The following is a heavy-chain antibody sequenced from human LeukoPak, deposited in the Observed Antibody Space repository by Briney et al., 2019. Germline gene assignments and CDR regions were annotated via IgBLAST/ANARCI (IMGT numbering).Heavy chain of an antibody. J-gene: IGHJ3*02. V-gene: IGHV4-39*01. CDR1: GGSISSSSYY. Sequence: SETLSLTCTVSGGSISSSSYYWGWIRQPPGKGLEWIGSIYYSGSTYYNPSLKSRVTISVGTSKNQFSLKLSSVTAADTAVYYCARTHSSGYYYVPPPDAFDIWGQGTMVTVSS. CDR3: ARTHSSGYYYVPPPDAFDI. D-gene: IGHD3-22*01. CDR2: IYYSGST.